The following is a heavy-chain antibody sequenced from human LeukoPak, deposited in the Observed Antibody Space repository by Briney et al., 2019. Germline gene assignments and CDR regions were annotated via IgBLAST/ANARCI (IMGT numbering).Heavy chain of an antibody. D-gene: IGHD1-1*01. J-gene: IGHJ6*02. CDR1: GFMFGSYE. Sequence: GGSLRLSCAASGFMFGSYEMTWVRQAPGKGLEWVSDINNAATTTHHADSVKGRFTISRDNSKNTLYLQMNSLRAEDTAVYYCAKDLGDNGYYYYGMDVWGQGTTVTVSS. CDR3: AKDLGDNGYYYYGMDV. CDR2: INNAATTT. V-gene: IGHV3-48*03.